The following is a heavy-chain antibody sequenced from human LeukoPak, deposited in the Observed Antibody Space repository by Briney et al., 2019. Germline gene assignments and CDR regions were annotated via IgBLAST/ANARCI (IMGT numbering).Heavy chain of an antibody. J-gene: IGHJ4*02. D-gene: IGHD6-13*01. CDR3: SKEIGGSRAAAGTGDY. V-gene: IGHV3-23*01. CDR1: GFTFCSYA. Sequence: GGSLGLSCAPSGFTFCSYAMSGVRQAPPKGMDWVSAIGGSGGSTYYADCVKGGFTIYRDNTKNTLYLQMNSLRSEATALYYLSKEIGGSRAAAGTGDYSGQGTLVTVSS. CDR2: IGGSGGST.